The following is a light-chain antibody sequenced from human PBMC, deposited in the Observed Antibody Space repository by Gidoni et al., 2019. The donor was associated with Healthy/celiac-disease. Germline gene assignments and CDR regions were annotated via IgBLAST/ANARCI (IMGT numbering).Light chain of an antibody. CDR2: WAS. V-gene: IGKV4-1*01. Sequence: DIVMTQSPDSLAVSLGERATTNCKSSQSVLYSSNNKNYLAWYQQKPGQPPNLLIYWASTREAGVPDRCSGSGSGTDFTFTISSLQAEDVAVYYCQQYYSTPYTFGQGTKLEIK. CDR3: QQYYSTPYT. J-gene: IGKJ2*01. CDR1: QSVLYSSNNKNY.